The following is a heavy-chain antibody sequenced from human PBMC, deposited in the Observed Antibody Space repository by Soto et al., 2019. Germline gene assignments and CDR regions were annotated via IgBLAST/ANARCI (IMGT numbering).Heavy chain of an antibody. J-gene: IGHJ6*02. D-gene: IGHD3-22*01. V-gene: IGHV5-51*01. CDR3: ARPGRRVYDSSGYNPYYGMDV. CDR1: GYSFTSFW. CDR2: IYPGGSDI. Sequence: GESLKISCKGSGYSFTSFWIGWVRQMPGKGLEWMGIIYPGGSDIKYSPSFEGQVTISVDKSISTAYLQWSSLTASDTAMYYCARPGRRVYDSSGYNPYYGMDVWGQGTTVTVSS.